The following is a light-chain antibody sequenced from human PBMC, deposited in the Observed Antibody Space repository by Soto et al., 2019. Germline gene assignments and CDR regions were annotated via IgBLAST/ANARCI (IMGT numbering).Light chain of an antibody. V-gene: IGLV2-8*01. Sequence: QSALTQPPSASGSPGQSVAISCTGTSSDVGGYNYFSWYQQHPGKAPKLMIYDVNKRPSGVPDRFSGSKSGNTASLTVSGLQAEDEADYYCISYAGSNKPAFGGGTKLTVL. CDR2: DVN. J-gene: IGLJ2*01. CDR3: ISYAGSNKPA. CDR1: SSDVGGYNY.